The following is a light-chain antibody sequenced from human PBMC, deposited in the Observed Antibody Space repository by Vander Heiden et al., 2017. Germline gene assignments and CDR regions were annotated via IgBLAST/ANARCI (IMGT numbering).Light chain of an antibody. V-gene: IGKV4-1*01. CDR1: QSVLYSFSNKNY. J-gene: IGKJ1*01. Sequence: DIVMTQSPDSLAVSLGESATINCKSAQSVLYSFSNKNYLAWYQQKPGQPPKLLISWASTRESGVPDRFSGNGSGTEFTLTISSLQAGDVAVYYCQQYYTTFPTFGQGTKVEIK. CDR2: WAS. CDR3: QQYYTTFPT.